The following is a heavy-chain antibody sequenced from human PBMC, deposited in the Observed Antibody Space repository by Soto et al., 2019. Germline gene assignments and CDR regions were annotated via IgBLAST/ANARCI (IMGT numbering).Heavy chain of an antibody. V-gene: IGHV5-51*01. CDR2: IYPGDSDT. Sequence: PGESLKVSRKGSGDSFTSYGSAWVSQMPGKGLEWMGIIYPGDSDTRYSPSFQGQVTISADKSISTAYLQWSSLKASDTAMYYCARQATVDCSSPSCYNYYYYYMDVWGKGTTVTVSS. CDR3: ARQATVDCSSPSCYNYYYYYMDV. D-gene: IGHD2-2*01. CDR1: GDSFTSYG. J-gene: IGHJ6*03.